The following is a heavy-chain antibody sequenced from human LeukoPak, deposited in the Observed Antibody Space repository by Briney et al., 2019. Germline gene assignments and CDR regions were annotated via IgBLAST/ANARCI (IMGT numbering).Heavy chain of an antibody. D-gene: IGHD4-17*01. J-gene: IGHJ4*02. Sequence: GGSLRLSCTASGFTFSSYSMNWVRQAPGKGLEWVSSISSSSSYIYYADSVKGRFIISRDNAKNSLYLQMNSLRAEDTAVYYCARGGYGDYDYFDYWGQGTLVTVSS. CDR2: ISSSSSYI. CDR1: GFTFSSYS. CDR3: ARGGYGDYDYFDY. V-gene: IGHV3-21*01.